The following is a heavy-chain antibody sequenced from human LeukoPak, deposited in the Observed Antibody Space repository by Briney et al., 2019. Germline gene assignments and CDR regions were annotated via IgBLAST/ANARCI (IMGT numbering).Heavy chain of an antibody. CDR3: TSPTLPGFGGYGDFNEPYYYYYGMDV. CDR1: GFTFSNAW. D-gene: IGHD4-17*01. CDR2: IKSKTDGGTT. Sequence: GGSLRLSCAASGFTFSNAWMSWVRQAPGKGLEWVGRIKSKTDGGTTDYAAPVKGRFTISRDDSKNTLYLQMNSLKTEDTAVYYCTSPTLPGFGGYGDFNEPYYYYYGMDVWGQGTTVTVSS. V-gene: IGHV3-15*01. J-gene: IGHJ6*02.